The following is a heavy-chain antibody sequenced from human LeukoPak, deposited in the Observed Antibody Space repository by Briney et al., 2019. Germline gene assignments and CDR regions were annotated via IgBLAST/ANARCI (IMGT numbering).Heavy chain of an antibody. Sequence: GGSLRLSCAASGFTFSSYGMHWVRQAPGKGLEWVTAISNDGSNKNYPDSVKGRFTISRDNSKNTLYLQRNSLRAEDTAVYYCAKGSAYSMDVWGQGTTVTVSS. CDR2: ISNDGSNK. J-gene: IGHJ6*02. V-gene: IGHV3-30*18. CDR1: GFTFSSYG. CDR3: AKGSAYSMDV.